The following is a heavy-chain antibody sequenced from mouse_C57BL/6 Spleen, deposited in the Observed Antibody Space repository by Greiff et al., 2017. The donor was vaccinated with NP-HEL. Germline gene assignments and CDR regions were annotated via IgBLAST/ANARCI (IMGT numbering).Heavy chain of an antibody. CDR2: ISDGGSYT. Sequence: EVKVVESGGGLVKPGGSLKLSCAASGFTFSSYAMSWVRQTPEKRLEWVATISDGGSYTYYPDNVKGRFTISRDNAKNNLYLQMSHLKSEDTAMYYCARGEGNLYAMDYWGQGTSVTVSS. CDR1: GFTFSSYA. CDR3: ARGEGNLYAMDY. J-gene: IGHJ4*01. V-gene: IGHV5-4*03. D-gene: IGHD2-1*01.